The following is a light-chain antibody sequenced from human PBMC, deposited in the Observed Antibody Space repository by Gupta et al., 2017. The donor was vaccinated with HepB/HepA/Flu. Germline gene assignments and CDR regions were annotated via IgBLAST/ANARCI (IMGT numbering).Light chain of an antibody. CDR3: HSYDSSLSGSV. CDR2: GNN. CDR1: NSNIGAGYD. Sequence: QSVPTQPPSVSGAPGQRVTISCTGSNSNIGAGYDVHWYQQLPGAAPKVLISGNNNRPSGVPDRFSGSKSGTSASLAITGLQAEDEAYYYCHSYDSSLSGSVFGGGTKLTVL. J-gene: IGLJ3*02. V-gene: IGLV1-40*01.